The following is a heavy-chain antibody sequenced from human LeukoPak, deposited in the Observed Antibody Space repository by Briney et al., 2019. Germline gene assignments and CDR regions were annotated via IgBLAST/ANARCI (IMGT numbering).Heavy chain of an antibody. CDR1: GFTFSSYA. Sequence: GSLRLSCAASGFTFSSYAMSWIRQPPGKGLEWIGYIYYSGSTNYNPSLKSRVTISVDTSKNQFSLKLSSVTAADTAVYYCARVLRDPIVVAFDPWGQGTLVTVSS. J-gene: IGHJ5*02. D-gene: IGHD3-22*01. CDR2: IYYSGST. V-gene: IGHV4-59*01. CDR3: ARVLRDPIVVAFDP.